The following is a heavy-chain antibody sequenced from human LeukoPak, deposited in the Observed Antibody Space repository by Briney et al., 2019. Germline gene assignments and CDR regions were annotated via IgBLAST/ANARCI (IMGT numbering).Heavy chain of an antibody. V-gene: IGHV4-4*02. CDR1: GGSISSSNW. J-gene: IGHJ4*02. CDR2: IYHSGST. Sequence: PSETLSLTCAVSGGSISSSNWWSWVRQPPGKGLERIGEIYHSGSTNYNPSLKSRVTISVDKSKSQFSLKLSSVTAADTAVYYCASSIRYGGYEADYWGQGTLVTVSS. D-gene: IGHD5-12*01. CDR3: ASSIRYGGYEADY.